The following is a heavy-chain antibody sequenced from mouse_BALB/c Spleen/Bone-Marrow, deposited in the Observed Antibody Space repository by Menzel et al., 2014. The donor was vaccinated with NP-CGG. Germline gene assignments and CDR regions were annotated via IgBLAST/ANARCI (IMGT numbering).Heavy chain of an antibody. CDR2: INPDSSTI. V-gene: IGHV4-1*02. J-gene: IGHJ4*01. Sequence: STAAVDFSRYWMSWVRQAPGKGLEWIGEINPDSSTINYTPSLKDKFIISRDNAKNTLYLQMSKVRSEDTALYYCARENYYGSSYPMDYWGQGTSVTVSS. D-gene: IGHD1-1*01. CDR1: AVDFSRYW. CDR3: ARENYYGSSYPMDY.